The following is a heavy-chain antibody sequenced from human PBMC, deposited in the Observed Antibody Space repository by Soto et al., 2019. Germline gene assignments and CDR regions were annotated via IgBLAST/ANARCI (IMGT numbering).Heavy chain of an antibody. CDR2: ISDSGDRT. D-gene: IGHD3-16*02. CDR3: AKDRGIIVKAGDAFDV. Sequence: EVQLMESGGGLVQPGGSLRLSCASSGFTLSMSAVNWVRQAPGKGLEWVSYISDSGDRTYYADSVKGRFTISRDRSKNKVSLQMDSPRAEDKAVYYCAKDRGIIVKAGDAFDVWGQGTKVTVAS. V-gene: IGHV3-23*01. J-gene: IGHJ3*01. CDR1: GFTLSMSA.